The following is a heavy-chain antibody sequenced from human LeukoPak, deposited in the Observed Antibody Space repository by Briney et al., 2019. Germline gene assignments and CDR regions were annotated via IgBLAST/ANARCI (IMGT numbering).Heavy chain of an antibody. CDR1: GFTFSSYA. D-gene: IGHD5-12*01. J-gene: IGHJ4*02. V-gene: IGHV3-23*01. CDR3: AKVGRGYSGYDGDDY. Sequence: GGSLRLSCAASGFTFSSYAMNWVRQAPGKGLEWVSAISGSGGSTFYADSVKGRFTISRDNSKNTLSLQMKSLRAEDTAVYYCAKVGRGYSGYDGDDYWGQGTLVTVSS. CDR2: ISGSGGST.